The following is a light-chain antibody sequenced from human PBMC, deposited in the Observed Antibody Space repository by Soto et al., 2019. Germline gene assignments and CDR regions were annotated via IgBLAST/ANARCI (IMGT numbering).Light chain of an antibody. CDR1: SSNIGSNF. CDR2: RNE. J-gene: IGLJ1*01. CDR3: ATWDDSLSVYV. V-gene: IGLV1-47*01. Sequence: QSVLTQPPSASGTPGQRVTFSCSGSSSNIGSNFVYWYQHLPGTAPKLLIYRNEQRPSGVPDRFSGSKSGTSASLAISGLRSEDGADYYCATWDDSLSVYVFGTGTKVTV.